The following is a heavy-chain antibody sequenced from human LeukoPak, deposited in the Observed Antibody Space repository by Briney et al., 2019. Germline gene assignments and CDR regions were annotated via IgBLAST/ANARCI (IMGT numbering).Heavy chain of an antibody. J-gene: IGHJ6*02. D-gene: IGHD6-13*01. Sequence: PSETLSLTCTVSGGSISSYYWSWIRQPAGKGLEWIGRIYTSGSTNYNPSLKSRVTMSVDTSKNQFSLKLSSVTAADTAVYYCARDTQQLVSYYGMDVWGQGTTVTVSS. CDR1: GGSISSYY. CDR2: IYTSGST. V-gene: IGHV4-4*07. CDR3: ARDTQQLVSYYGMDV.